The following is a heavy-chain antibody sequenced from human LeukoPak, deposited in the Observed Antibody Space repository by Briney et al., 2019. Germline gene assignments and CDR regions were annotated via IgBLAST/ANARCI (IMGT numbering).Heavy chain of an antibody. Sequence: SETLSLTCTGSGYSISGVYYWGWIRQPPEKGLEWVGGIYHSGSTYYNPSLKSRVTISVDTSKNPFSLKLSSVTAADTAVYYCARQKLEADYVWGSYRYMFSGFDYWGQGTLVTVSS. D-gene: IGHD3-16*02. CDR3: ARQKLEADYVWGSYRYMFSGFDY. V-gene: IGHV4-38-2*02. CDR2: IYHSGST. J-gene: IGHJ4*02. CDR1: GYSISGVYY.